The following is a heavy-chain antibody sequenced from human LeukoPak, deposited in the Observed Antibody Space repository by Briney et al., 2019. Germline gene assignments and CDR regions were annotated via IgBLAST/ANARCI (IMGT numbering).Heavy chain of an antibody. CDR3: AKYRRYFDWLEVDY. CDR2: LSGSGVST. J-gene: IGHJ4*02. V-gene: IGHV3-23*01. D-gene: IGHD3-9*01. CDR1: GFTFSSYA. Sequence: GGSLRLSCAASGFTFSSYAMSWVRQAPGKGLEWVSALSGSGVSTYYADSVKGRFTISRDNSKNTLYLQMNSLRAEDTAVYYCAKYRRYFDWLEVDYWGQGTLVTVSS.